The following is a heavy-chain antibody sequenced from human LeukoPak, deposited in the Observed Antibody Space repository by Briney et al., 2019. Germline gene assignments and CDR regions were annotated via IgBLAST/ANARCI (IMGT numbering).Heavy chain of an antibody. CDR1: GGSINSYC. D-gene: IGHD5-24*01. CDR3: VRDKGDGTRPSSERFDY. V-gene: IGHV4-59*01. Sequence: SETLSQTCTVSGGSINSYCWSWLRQPPGRGLEWIGYIYYTGTTNYNPSLKSRVAISVDTYKNQFSLKLSSVTAADTAVYYCVRDKGDGTRPSSERFDYWGQGTLVTVSS. J-gene: IGHJ4*02. CDR2: IYYTGTT.